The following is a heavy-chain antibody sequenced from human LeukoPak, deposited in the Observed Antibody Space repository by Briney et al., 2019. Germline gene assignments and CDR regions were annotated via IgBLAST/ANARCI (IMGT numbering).Heavy chain of an antibody. CDR1: GGSISSSSYY. Sequence: SETLSLTCTVSGGSISSSSYYWGWIRQPPGKGLEWIGSIYYSGSTYYNPSLKSRVTISVDTSKNQFSLKLSSVTAADTAVYYCARHNHGGGYYYYYYMDVWGKGTTVTVSS. V-gene: IGHV4-39*01. D-gene: IGHD1-14*01. CDR3: ARHNHGGGYYYYYYMDV. J-gene: IGHJ6*03. CDR2: IYYSGST.